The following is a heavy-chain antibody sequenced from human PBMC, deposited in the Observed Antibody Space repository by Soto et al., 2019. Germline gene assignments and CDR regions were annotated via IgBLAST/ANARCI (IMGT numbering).Heavy chain of an antibody. CDR1: GGTFSIYT. CDR3: AGGVTAEYYFDY. D-gene: IGHD3-16*01. Sequence: SVKVACKASGGTFSIYTSSWVRQAPGQGLEWMGRIIPILGIANYAQKFQGRVTITADKSTSTAYMELSSLRSEDTAVYYCAGGVTAEYYFDYWGQGTLVTVSS. CDR2: IIPILGIA. V-gene: IGHV1-69*02. J-gene: IGHJ4*02.